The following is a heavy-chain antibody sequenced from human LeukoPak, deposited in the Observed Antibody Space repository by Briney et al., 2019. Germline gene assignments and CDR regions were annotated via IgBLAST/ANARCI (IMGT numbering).Heavy chain of an antibody. CDR3: ARHPRSSGWYRGSY. Sequence: SETLSLTCTVSGGSMSSSSYYWGWIRQPPGKGLEWSGSIYYSGSTYYNPSLKSRVTISVDTSKNQSSLKLSSVTAADTAVYYCARHPRSSGWYRGSYWGQGTLVTVSS. CDR2: IYYSGST. CDR1: GGSMSSSSYY. V-gene: IGHV4-39*01. D-gene: IGHD6-19*01. J-gene: IGHJ4*02.